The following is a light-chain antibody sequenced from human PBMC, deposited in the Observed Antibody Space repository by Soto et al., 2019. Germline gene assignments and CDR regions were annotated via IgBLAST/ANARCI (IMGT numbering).Light chain of an antibody. J-gene: IGLJ2*01. CDR2: GNS. CDR3: KDYGSSLSGSV. CDR1: SSKIGAGYD. V-gene: IGLV1-40*01. Sequence: QSVLTQPPSVSGAPGQRVTISCTGSSSKIGAGYDVHWYQQLPGTAPKLFIYGNSNRPSGVPDRFSGSKSGTSASLSSTGLQAEEESDYYCKDYGSSLSGSVFGGGTKLTVL.